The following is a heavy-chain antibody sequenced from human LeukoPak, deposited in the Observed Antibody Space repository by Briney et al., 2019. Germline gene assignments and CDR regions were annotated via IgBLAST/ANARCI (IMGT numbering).Heavy chain of an antibody. D-gene: IGHD3-22*01. V-gene: IGHV3-30*02. CDR3: AKDYYRPSLYNCYDSSGKNYFDY. Sequence: GGSLRLSCAASGFTFSSYGMHWVRQAPGKGLEWVAFIRYDGSDKCYADSVKGRFTISRDNSKNTLYLQMNSLRAEDTAVYYCAKDYYRPSLYNCYDSSGKNYFDYWGQGTLVTVSS. CDR2: IRYDGSDK. CDR1: GFTFSSYG. J-gene: IGHJ4*02.